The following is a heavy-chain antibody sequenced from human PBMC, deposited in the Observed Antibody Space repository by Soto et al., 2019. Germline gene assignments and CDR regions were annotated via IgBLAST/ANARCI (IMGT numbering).Heavy chain of an antibody. D-gene: IGHD1-26*01. Sequence: LRLSCAASGFTFSSYGMHWVRQAPGKGLEWVAVISYDGSHKYYADSVKGRFTISRDNSKDTLYLQMNSLRAEDTAVYYCARAMWELLRFDYWGQGTLVTVSS. V-gene: IGHV3-30*03. J-gene: IGHJ4*02. CDR3: ARAMWELLRFDY. CDR2: ISYDGSHK. CDR1: GFTFSSYG.